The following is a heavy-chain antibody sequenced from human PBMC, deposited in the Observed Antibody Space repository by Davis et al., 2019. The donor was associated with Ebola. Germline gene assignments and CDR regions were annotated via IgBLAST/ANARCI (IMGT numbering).Heavy chain of an antibody. CDR3: VRMTVIQGANI. Sequence: SLKISCAASGFTFDDYAMHWVRQAPGKGLEWVSGISWNSGSIGYADSVKGRFTISRDNAKNTLYLQMNSLRDEDTALYYCVRMTVIQGANIRGHGTQVTVSS. CDR1: GFTFDDYA. J-gene: IGHJ4*01. D-gene: IGHD1-26*01. V-gene: IGHV3-9*01. CDR2: ISWNSGSI.